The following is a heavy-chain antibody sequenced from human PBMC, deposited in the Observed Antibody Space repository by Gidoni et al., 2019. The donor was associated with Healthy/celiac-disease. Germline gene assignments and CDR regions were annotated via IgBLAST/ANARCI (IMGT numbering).Heavy chain of an antibody. V-gene: IGHV4-39*07. D-gene: IGHD3-3*01. CDR3: ARGDLEWSPA. Sequence: QLQLQESGPGLVKPSETLSLTCTVSGGSISSSSYYWGWLRQPPGKGLEWIGSIYYSGSTYYNPSLKSRVTISVDTSKNQFSLKLSSVTAADTAVYYCARGDLEWSPAWGQGTLVTVSS. J-gene: IGHJ5*02. CDR1: GGSISSSSYY. CDR2: IYYSGST.